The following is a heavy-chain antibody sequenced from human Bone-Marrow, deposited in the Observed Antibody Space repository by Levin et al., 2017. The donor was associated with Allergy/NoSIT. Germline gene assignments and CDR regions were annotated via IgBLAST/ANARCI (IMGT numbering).Heavy chain of an antibody. J-gene: IGHJ3*02. CDR1: GYSFTGFY. CDR3: SRRPHYYDSSGYYGSHAFDI. CDR2: ISPYSGGT. Sequence: GESLKISCKASGYSFTGFYLHWIRQAPRQGLGWVGWISPYSGGTNYSQKFQGRVTMSRDTSISTAYMELSRLRSDDTAVYYCSRRPHYYDSSGYYGSHAFDIWGQGTMVTVSS. V-gene: IGHV1-2*02. D-gene: IGHD3-22*01.